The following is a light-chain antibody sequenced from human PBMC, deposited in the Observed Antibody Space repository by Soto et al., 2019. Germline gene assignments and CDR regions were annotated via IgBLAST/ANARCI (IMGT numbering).Light chain of an antibody. CDR1: QRISTW. Sequence: DIQMTQSPSTLSASVGDGVTITCRASQRISTWLAWYQQKPGEAPKLLIYDASALPRGVPSRFSGSGSGTKFTLTIASLQPDDFATYYCQQYETFSGTFGPGTKVDIK. V-gene: IGKV1-5*01. J-gene: IGKJ1*01. CDR2: DAS. CDR3: QQYETFSGT.